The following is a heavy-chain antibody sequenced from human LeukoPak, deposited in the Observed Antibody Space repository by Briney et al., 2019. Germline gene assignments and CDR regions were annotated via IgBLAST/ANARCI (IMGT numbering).Heavy chain of an antibody. J-gene: IGHJ5*02. D-gene: IGHD3-3*01. Sequence: QPGRSPRLSCAASGFTFSSYAMSWVRQAPGKGLEWVSAISGSGGSTYYADSVKGRFTISRDNSKNTLYLQMNSLRAEDTAVYYCAKDQAPLSYDFWSGYYKDWFDPWGQGTLVTVSS. V-gene: IGHV3-23*01. CDR3: AKDQAPLSYDFWSGYYKDWFDP. CDR1: GFTFSSYA. CDR2: ISGSGGST.